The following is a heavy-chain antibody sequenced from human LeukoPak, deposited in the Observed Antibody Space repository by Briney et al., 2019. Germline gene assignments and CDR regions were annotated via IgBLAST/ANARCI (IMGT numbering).Heavy chain of an antibody. CDR3: ARDNVVVVTATPTSGLDP. V-gene: IGHV4-38-2*02. CDR1: GYSISSGYY. Sequence: PSETLSLTCAASGYSISSGYYWGWIRQPPGKGLEWVLSIYHSGSTYYNPSLKSRVTISVDTSKNHFSLNLSSVTAADTAVYYCARDNVVVVTATPTSGLDPWGQGTLVTVSS. D-gene: IGHD2-15*01. J-gene: IGHJ5*02. CDR2: IYHSGST.